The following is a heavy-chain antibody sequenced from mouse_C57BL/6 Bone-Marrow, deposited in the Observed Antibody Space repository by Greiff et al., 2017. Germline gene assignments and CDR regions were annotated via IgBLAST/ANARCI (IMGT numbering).Heavy chain of an antibody. V-gene: IGHV1-82*01. D-gene: IGHD2-4*01. CDR1: GYAFSSSW. Sequence: QVQLKESGPELVKPGASVKISCKASGYAFSSSWMNWVKQRPGKGLEWIGRIYPGDGDTNYNGKFKGKATLTADKSSSTAYLQLSSLTSEDSAVYFGAPVIKRYFDVWGTGTTVTVSS. CDR2: IYPGDGDT. CDR3: APVIKRYFDV. J-gene: IGHJ1*03.